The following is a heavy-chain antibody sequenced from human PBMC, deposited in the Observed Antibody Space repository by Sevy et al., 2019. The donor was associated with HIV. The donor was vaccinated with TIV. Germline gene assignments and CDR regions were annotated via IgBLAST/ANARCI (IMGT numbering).Heavy chain of an antibody. CDR3: AKDRPGTRGWSYFDP. D-gene: IGHD1-7*01. V-gene: IGHV3-23*01. Sequence: GGSLRLSCAASGFAFDSYGMSWVRQAPGRGLEWVSSISGSGESTYYADSVKGRFTISRYSSKNTVYLQMNSLRTEDTAVYYCAKDRPGTRGWSYFDPWGQGTLVTVSS. J-gene: IGHJ5*02. CDR2: ISGSGEST. CDR1: GFAFDSYG.